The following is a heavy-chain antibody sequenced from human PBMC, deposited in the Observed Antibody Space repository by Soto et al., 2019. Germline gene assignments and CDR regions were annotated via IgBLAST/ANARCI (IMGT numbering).Heavy chain of an antibody. V-gene: IGHV1-46*01. CDR2: INPASGST. D-gene: IGHD6-13*01. Sequence: QVQLVQSGAEVKKPGASVKLSCRTSGYTFTHYYIHWVRQAPGQGLEWLGIINPASGSTNYAQDFQGRVTLTKDTSTTTVYMDLSGLRAEDTAIFYGARDLAAGDHWGQGTLVTVSS. J-gene: IGHJ4*02. CDR1: GYTFTHYY. CDR3: ARDLAAGDH.